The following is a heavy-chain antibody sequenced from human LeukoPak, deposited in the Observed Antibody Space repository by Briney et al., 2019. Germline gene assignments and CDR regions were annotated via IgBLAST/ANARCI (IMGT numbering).Heavy chain of an antibody. CDR2: INHRGRT. D-gene: IGHD3-22*01. Sequence: SETLSLTCGVYGESFSGDFWTWLRQAPGKGLEWIGEINHRGRTNYRPSLTGRVTISVDTSMNQFSLQLRSVTAADTALYYCARGQYDSGGYHYGIRAFYFDYWGQGILVTVSS. V-gene: IGHV4-34*01. CDR1: GESFSGDF. J-gene: IGHJ4*02. CDR3: ARGQYDSGGYHYGIRAFYFDY.